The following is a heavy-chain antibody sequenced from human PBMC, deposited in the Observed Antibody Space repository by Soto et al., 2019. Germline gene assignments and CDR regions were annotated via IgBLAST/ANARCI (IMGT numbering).Heavy chain of an antibody. CDR1: GFTFSSYA. CDR2: ISYDGSNK. Sequence: QVQLVESGGGVVQPGRSLRLSCAASGFTFSSYAMHWVRQAPGKGLEWVAVISYDGSNKYYADSVKGRFTISKDSSRNTRDLKMNSLRAEDTAVYYCARGSQIGFGELLSNGYWGQGTLVTVSS. CDR3: ARGSQIGFGELLSNGY. V-gene: IGHV3-30-3*01. D-gene: IGHD3-10*01. J-gene: IGHJ4*02.